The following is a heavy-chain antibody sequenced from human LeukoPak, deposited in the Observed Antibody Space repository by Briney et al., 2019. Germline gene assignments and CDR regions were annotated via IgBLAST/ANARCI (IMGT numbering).Heavy chain of an antibody. CDR2: IRYDGSNK. V-gene: IGHV3-30*02. J-gene: IGHJ4*02. CDR1: GFTFSSYG. CDR3: ARGPSGYHNT. D-gene: IGHD5-12*01. Sequence: GGSLRLSCAASGFTFSSYGMHWVRQAPGKGLEWVAFIRYDGSNKYYADSVKGRFTISRDNCKNTLYMQMNSLRAEDTAVYYCARGPSGYHNTGGQGTLVTVSS.